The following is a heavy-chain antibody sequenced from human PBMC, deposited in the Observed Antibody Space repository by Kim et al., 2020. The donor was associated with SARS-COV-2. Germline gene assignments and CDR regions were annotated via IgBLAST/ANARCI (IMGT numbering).Heavy chain of an antibody. CDR3: ARSVPNAHPYSSGYYM. CDR2: IYHNGFT. J-gene: IGHJ6*03. D-gene: IGHD6-19*01. CDR1: GASISSGDHF. V-gene: IGHV4-30-4*01. Sequence: SETLSLTCTVSGASISSGDHFWSWIRHSPGKGLEWIGYIYHNGFTYSRPSLKSRLSMSVDTSRNQLSLDLNAVTAADTAVYYCARSVPNAHPYSSGYYM.